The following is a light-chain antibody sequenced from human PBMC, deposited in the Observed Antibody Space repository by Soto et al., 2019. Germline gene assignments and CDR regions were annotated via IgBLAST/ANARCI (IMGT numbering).Light chain of an antibody. CDR3: QQSYSVLWT. Sequence: DIKMTQSPSSLSASVGDRVTITCRASQSIGRNLHWYQRKPEKAPKLLIFDASALQSGVPSRFSGSGSGTDFTLTITSLQPEDFATYYCQQSYSVLWTFGQGTKVEVK. CDR2: DAS. J-gene: IGKJ1*01. CDR1: QSIGRN. V-gene: IGKV1-39*01.